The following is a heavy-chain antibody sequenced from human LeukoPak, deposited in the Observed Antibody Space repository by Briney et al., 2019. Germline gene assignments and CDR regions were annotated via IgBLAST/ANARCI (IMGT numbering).Heavy chain of an antibody. CDR2: IYHSGST. CDR1: GYSISSGYY. Sequence: SETLSLTCTVSGYSISSGYYWGWIRQPPGKGLEWIGSIYHSGSTYYNPSLKSRVTISADTSKNQFSLTLTSVTAADTAVYYCARGGAMGTYYYYMDVWGKGTTVTISS. CDR3: ARGGAMGTYYYYMDV. V-gene: IGHV4-38-2*02. D-gene: IGHD1-1*01. J-gene: IGHJ6*03.